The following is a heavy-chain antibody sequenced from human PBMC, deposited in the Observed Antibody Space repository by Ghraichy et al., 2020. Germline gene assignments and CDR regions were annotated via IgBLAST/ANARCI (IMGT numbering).Heavy chain of an antibody. J-gene: IGHJ4*02. D-gene: IGHD5-24*01. CDR2: FDPEHGET. CDR1: GYTLTELS. Sequence: ASVKVSCQVFGYTLTELSIHWVRQAPGKGLEWMGGFDPEHGETIYAQKFQGRVTMTEDTFTDTAYMQLSSLRSEDTAVYFCATDCLRWLQRAGFDFWGQGTLVTVSS. V-gene: IGHV1-24*01. CDR3: ATDCLRWLQRAGFDF.